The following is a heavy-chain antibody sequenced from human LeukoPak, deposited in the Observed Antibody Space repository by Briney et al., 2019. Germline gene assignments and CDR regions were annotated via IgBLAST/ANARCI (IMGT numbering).Heavy chain of an antibody. J-gene: IGHJ4*02. V-gene: IGHV3-21*01. D-gene: IGHD6-13*01. Sequence: GGSLRLFCAASGFTFSSYSMNWVRQAPGKGLEWVSSISSSSSYIYYADSVKGRFTISRDNAKNSLYLQMNSLRAEDTAVYYCARDSGVVAAASAPVDYWGQGTLVTVSS. CDR1: GFTFSSYS. CDR3: ARDSGVVAAASAPVDY. CDR2: ISSSSSYI.